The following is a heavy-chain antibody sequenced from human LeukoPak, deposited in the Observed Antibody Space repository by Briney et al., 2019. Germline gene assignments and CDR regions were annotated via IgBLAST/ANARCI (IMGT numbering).Heavy chain of an antibody. CDR3: ARGDDYKSTLFDY. V-gene: IGHV4-59*01. D-gene: IGHD5-12*01. J-gene: IGHJ4*02. Sequence: SETLSLTCTVSGGSISSYYWNWIRQPPGKGLEWIGYIYYRGSTNYDPSLKSRVTISVDTSKNQFSLKLSSATATDTAMYYCARGDDYKSTLFDYWGQGTLVTVSS. CDR2: IYYRGST. CDR1: GGSISSYY.